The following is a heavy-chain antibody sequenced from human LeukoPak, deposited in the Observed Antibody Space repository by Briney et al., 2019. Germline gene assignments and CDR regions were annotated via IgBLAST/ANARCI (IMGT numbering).Heavy chain of an antibody. D-gene: IGHD1-1*01. CDR3: ARAGNNWSFDY. CDR1: GASVSTYC. V-gene: IGHV4-59*02. Sequence: SETLSLTCTVSGASVSTYCWSWIRQPPGKGLEWIGYIYYRGNTNYNPSLKSRVTMAVATSKNQFSLKVSSVTAAATAVYYWARAGNNWSFDYWGQGTRVSVSS. J-gene: IGHJ4*02. CDR2: IYYRGNT.